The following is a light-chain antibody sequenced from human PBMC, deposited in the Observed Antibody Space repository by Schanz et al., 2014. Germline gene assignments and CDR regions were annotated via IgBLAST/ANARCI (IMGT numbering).Light chain of an antibody. CDR2: DVS. CDR3: FSYVGSDTWV. CDR1: SSDVGGYNY. V-gene: IGLV2-8*01. Sequence: QSALTQPPSASGSPGQSITISCTGTSSDVGGYNYVSWYQQHPGKAPKLMIYDVSNRPSGVSNRFSGSKSGNTASLTVSGLQAEDEADYHCFSYVGSDTWVFGTGTKLTVL. J-gene: IGLJ3*02.